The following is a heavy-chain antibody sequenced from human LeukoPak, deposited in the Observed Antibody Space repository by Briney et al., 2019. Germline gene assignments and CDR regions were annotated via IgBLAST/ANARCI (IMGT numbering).Heavy chain of an antibody. CDR3: ARARFWAAAGVNWFDP. J-gene: IGHJ5*02. Sequence: PSETLSLTCTVSGGSISSSPYYWGWIRQPPGKGLEWIGSIYYSGTTHYSPSLESRVTISVDTSKNQFSLKLSSVTAADTAVYYCARARFWAAAGVNWFDPWGQGTLVTVSS. D-gene: IGHD6-13*01. CDR1: GGSISSSPYY. CDR2: IYYSGTT. V-gene: IGHV4-39*07.